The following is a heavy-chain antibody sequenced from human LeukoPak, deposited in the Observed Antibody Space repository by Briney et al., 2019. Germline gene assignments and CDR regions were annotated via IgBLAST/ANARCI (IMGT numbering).Heavy chain of an antibody. CDR2: VNSNSGGA. J-gene: IGHJ4*02. CDR1: GYRFSDYD. V-gene: IGHV1-2*02. CDR3: AGEYCSGGICYHFDS. Sequence: ASVKVSCKASGYRFSDYDLHWGRQAPGQGLEWVGWVNSNSGGAHCAQKFEGRVTMTRDTSISTAYMELSRLKSDDTALYYCAGEYCSGGICYHFDSWGQGTLVTVSS. D-gene: IGHD2-15*01.